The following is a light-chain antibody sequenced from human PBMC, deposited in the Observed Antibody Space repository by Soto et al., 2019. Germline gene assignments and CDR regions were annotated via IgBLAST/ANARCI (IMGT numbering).Light chain of an antibody. CDR2: GAS. Sequence: EMVMTQSPATLSVSPGERATLSCRASQSVSSNVAWYQQKPGQAPRLLIYGASTRATGVSARFSGSGSGTEFTLTISSLQSEDFAVYYCQQYNKWPPTFGQGTRLEIK. J-gene: IGKJ5*01. V-gene: IGKV3-15*01. CDR1: QSVSSN. CDR3: QQYNKWPPT.